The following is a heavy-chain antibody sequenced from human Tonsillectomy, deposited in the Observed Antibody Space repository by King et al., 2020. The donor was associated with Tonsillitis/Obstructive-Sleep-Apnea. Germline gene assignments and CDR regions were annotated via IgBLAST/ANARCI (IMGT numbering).Heavy chain of an antibody. CDR2: ISSSASAI. V-gene: IGHV3-48*02. J-gene: IGHJ4*02. Sequence: VQLVESGGGLVQPGGSLRLSCAASGFTFSFYSINWVRQAPGKGLEWVSYISSSASAIYYADSVKGRFTISRDNAKNSLYLQMNSLRDEDTAVYYCARVILAYCGGDCYNALNYWGQGTLVTVSP. CDR1: GFTFSFYS. D-gene: IGHD2-21*01. CDR3: ARVILAYCGGDCYNALNY.